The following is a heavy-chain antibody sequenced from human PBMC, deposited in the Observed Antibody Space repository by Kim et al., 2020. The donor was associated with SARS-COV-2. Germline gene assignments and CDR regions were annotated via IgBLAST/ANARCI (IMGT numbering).Heavy chain of an antibody. CDR2: IYYSGST. CDR1: GGSISSSSYY. V-gene: IGHV4-39*01. CDR3: ARIPSAGYYGSGSLEGWFDP. Sequence: SETLSLTCTVSGGSISSSSYYWGWIRQPPGKGLEWIGSIYYSGSTYYNPSLKSRVTISVDTSKNQFSLKLSSVTAADTAVYYCARIPSAGYYGSGSLEGWFDPWGQGTLVTVSS. J-gene: IGHJ5*02. D-gene: IGHD3-10*01.